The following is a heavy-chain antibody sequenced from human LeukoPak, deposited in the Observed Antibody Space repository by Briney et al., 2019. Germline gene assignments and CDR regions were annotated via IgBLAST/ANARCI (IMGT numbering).Heavy chain of an antibody. CDR2: MNPNSGNT. CDR3: ARASLDVNTAMVYYYYGMDV. Sequence: ASVKVSCKASGYTFTSYDINWVRQATGQGLEWMGWMNPNSGNTGYAQKFQGRVTMTRNTSMSTAYMELSSLRSEDTAVYYCARASLDVNTAMVYYYYGMDVWGQGTTVTVSS. D-gene: IGHD5-18*01. J-gene: IGHJ6*02. V-gene: IGHV1-8*01. CDR1: GYTFTSYD.